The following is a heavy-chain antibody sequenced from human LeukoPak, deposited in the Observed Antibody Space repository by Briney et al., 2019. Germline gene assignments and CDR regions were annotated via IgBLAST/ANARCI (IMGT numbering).Heavy chain of an antibody. CDR3: AKGSRYYYYYYMDV. CDR1: GFTFSSYA. V-gene: IGHV3-23*01. J-gene: IGHJ6*03. CDR2: ISGSGGST. D-gene: IGHD6-13*01. Sequence: GSLRLSCAASGFTFSSYAMSWVRQAPGKGLEWVSAISGSGGSTYYADSVKGRFTISRDNSKNTLYLQMNSLRAEDTAVYYCAKGSRYYYYYYMDVWGKGTTVTVSS.